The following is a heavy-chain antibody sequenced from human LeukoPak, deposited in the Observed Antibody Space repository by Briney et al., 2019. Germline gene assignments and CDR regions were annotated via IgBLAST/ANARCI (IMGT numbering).Heavy chain of an antibody. CDR2: INHSGST. V-gene: IGHV4-34*01. J-gene: IGHJ4*02. D-gene: IGHD3-10*01. CDR1: GGSFSGYY. Sequence: SETLSLTCAVYGGSFSGYYWTWIRQSPGQGLEWIGEINHSGSTNYNPSLKSRVTMSADTSKNQFSLKLSSVTAADTAVYYCARQDPRGVIWGQGTLVTVSS. CDR3: ARQDPRGVI.